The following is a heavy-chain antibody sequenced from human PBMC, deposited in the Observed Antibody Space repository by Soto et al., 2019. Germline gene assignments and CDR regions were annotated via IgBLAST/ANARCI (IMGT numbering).Heavy chain of an antibody. J-gene: IGHJ6*02. V-gene: IGHV3-30*17. CDR3: ARVGAVAGKSRGPAGVMVGYYYGMDV. D-gene: IGHD6-19*01. CDR1: GFTFDDYA. Sequence: GGSLRLSCAASGFTFDDYAMHWVRQVPGKALEWVAVISYDGSNKYYADSVKGRFTISRDNSKNTLYLQMNSLRAEDTAVYYCARVGAVAGKSRGPAGVMVGYYYGMDVWGQGTTVTVSS. CDR2: ISYDGSNK.